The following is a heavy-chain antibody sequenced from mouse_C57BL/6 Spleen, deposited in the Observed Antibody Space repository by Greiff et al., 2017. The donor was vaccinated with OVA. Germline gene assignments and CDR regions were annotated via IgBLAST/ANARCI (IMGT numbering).Heavy chain of an antibody. Sequence: EVHLVESGGGLVKPGGSLKLSCAASGFTFSSYAMSWVRQTPEKRLEWVATISDGGSYTYYPDNVKGRFTISRDNAKNNLYLQMSHLKSEDTAMYYCARDTTEDAMDYWGQGTSVTVSS. CDR2: ISDGGSYT. CDR3: ARDTTEDAMDY. D-gene: IGHD1-1*01. V-gene: IGHV5-4*01. J-gene: IGHJ4*01. CDR1: GFTFSSYA.